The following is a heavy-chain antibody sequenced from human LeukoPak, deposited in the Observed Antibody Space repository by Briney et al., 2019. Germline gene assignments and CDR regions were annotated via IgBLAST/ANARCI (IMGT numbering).Heavy chain of an antibody. J-gene: IGHJ5*02. CDR1: GGSISSSKL. CDR2: IHHSGST. Sequence: PSETPSLTRAVSGGSISSSKLGGWVRPPPRKGLEWIGGIHHSGSTNYNPSLKSRVTISVDKSKNQFSLKLSSVTAADTAVYYCASLPGIAAAGTGWFDPWGQGTLVTVSS. CDR3: ASLPGIAAAGTGWFDP. V-gene: IGHV4-4*02. D-gene: IGHD6-13*01.